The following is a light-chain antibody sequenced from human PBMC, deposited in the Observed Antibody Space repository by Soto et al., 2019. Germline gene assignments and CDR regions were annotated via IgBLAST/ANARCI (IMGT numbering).Light chain of an antibody. J-gene: IGKJ1*01. CDR1: QTISSW. Sequence: DIQMTQSPSTLSGSVGDRVTITCRASQTISSWLAWYQQKPGQAPKLLIYRASTLTSGVPSRFSGSGSGTEFTLTISSLQPDDFATYYCQHYSSYPEAFGQGTKVDIK. V-gene: IGKV1-5*03. CDR2: RAS. CDR3: QHYSSYPEA.